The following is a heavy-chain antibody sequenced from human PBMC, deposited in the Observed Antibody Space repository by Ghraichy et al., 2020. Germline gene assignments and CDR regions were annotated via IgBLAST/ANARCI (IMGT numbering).Heavy chain of an antibody. Sequence: SETLSLTCAVSGYSISSGYWWGWIRQPPGKGLEWVGYIYSSGGTYYNPSLKSRITMSVDTSKNQFSLNLRSVTAVDSGIYFCAKYNSSPDAHYFDSWGQGILVPVSS. CDR1: GYSISSGYW. J-gene: IGHJ4*02. D-gene: IGHD6-13*01. CDR3: AKYNSSPDAHYFDS. CDR2: IYSSGGT. V-gene: IGHV4-28*04.